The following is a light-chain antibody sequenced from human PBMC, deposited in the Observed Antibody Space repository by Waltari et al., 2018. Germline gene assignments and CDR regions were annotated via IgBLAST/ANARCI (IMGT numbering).Light chain of an antibody. Sequence: DIQMTQSPSSLSAFVGDRVTIPYRASQSIDTYLHWYQQSHGKAPKRLIYAASNLQSGVPSRFSGSGSGTEFTLTISSLQPEDFVTYYCQQSYNTPRTFGQGTRVEIE. J-gene: IGKJ1*01. V-gene: IGKV1-39*01. CDR3: QQSYNTPRT. CDR2: AAS. CDR1: QSIDTY.